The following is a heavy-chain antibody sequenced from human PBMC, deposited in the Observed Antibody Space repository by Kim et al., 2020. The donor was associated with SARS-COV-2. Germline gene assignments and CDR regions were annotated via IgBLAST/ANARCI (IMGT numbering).Heavy chain of an antibody. CDR1: GFTFSSYG. V-gene: IGHV3-30*18. Sequence: GGSLRLSCAASGFTFSSYGMHWVRQAPGKGLEWVAVISYDGSNKYYADSVRGRFTISRDNSKNTLYLQMNSLRAEDTAVYYCAKDPTAMIVVLITYFDYWGQGTLVTVSS. D-gene: IGHD3-22*01. J-gene: IGHJ4*02. CDR2: ISYDGSNK. CDR3: AKDPTAMIVVLITYFDY.